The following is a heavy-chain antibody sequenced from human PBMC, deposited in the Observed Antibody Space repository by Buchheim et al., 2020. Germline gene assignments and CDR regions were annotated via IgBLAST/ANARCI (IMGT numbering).Heavy chain of an antibody. CDR2: IYYSGST. D-gene: IGHD6-6*01. V-gene: IGHV4-39*01. CDR3: ARYSSSLLKDAYYYYGMDV. Sequence: QLQLQESGPGLVKPSETLSLTCTVSGGSISSSSYYWGWIRQPPGKGLEWIWSIYYSGSTYYNPSLKSRVTISVDTSKNQFSLKLSSVTAADTAVYYCARYSSSLLKDAYYYYGMDVWGQGTT. CDR1: GGSISSSSYY. J-gene: IGHJ6*02.